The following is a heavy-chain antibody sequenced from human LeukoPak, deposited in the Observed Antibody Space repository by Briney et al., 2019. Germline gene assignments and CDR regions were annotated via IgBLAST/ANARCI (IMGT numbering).Heavy chain of an antibody. V-gene: IGHV4-59*11. CDR1: GGSMSSHY. CDR2: IYYSGST. D-gene: IGHD2-15*01. CDR3: ARAVYCSGGSCYPGRYNWFDP. J-gene: IGHJ5*02. Sequence: SETLSLTCTVSGGSMSSHYWSWIRQPPGKGLEWIGYIYYSGSTNYNPSLKSRVTISVDTSKNQFSLKLSSVTAADTAVYYCARAVYCSGGSCYPGRYNWFDPWGQGTLVTVSS.